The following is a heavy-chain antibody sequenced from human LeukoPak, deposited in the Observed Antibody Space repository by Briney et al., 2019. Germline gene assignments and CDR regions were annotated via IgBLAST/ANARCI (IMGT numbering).Heavy chain of an antibody. Sequence: GGSLRLSCAASGFTFSSYAMHWVRQAPGKGLEWVAVISYDGSNKYYADSGKGRFTISRDNSKNTLYLQMNSLRAEDTAVYYCARGRPILIWFGEFPPVGYFDYWGQGTLVTVSS. J-gene: IGHJ4*02. CDR2: ISYDGSNK. D-gene: IGHD3-10*01. CDR3: ARGRPILIWFGEFPPVGYFDY. CDR1: GFTFSSYA. V-gene: IGHV3-30-3*01.